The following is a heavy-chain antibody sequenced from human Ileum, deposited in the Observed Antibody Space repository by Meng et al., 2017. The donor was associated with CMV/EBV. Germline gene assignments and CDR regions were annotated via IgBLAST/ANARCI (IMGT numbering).Heavy chain of an antibody. Sequence: GESLKISCAASGFTFSSYSMNWVRQAPGKGLEWVSFLSTSGRNIYYTDSVKGRFTISRDIAMNSLYLQMSSLRAEDTAVYYCARYSTSNAFDLWGQGTTVTVSS. CDR2: LSTSGRNI. CDR1: GFTFSSYS. V-gene: IGHV3-48*04. J-gene: IGHJ3*01. D-gene: IGHD6-13*01. CDR3: ARYSTSNAFDL.